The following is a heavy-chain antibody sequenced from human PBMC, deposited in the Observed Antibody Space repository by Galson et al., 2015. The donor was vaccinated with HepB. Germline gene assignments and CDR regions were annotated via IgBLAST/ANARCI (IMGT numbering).Heavy chain of an antibody. CDR2: ISGSSGYT. CDR3: VCSPYSTGWSEHFQE. J-gene: IGHJ1*01. Sequence: SLRLSCAASGFIFGDYYMTWIRQAPGKGLEWLSYISGSSGYTKYADSVKGPFTISRDNAKKSVVLQMNSLRAEDTAVYYWVCSPYSTGWSEHFQEWGQGTLVTVSS. V-gene: IGHV3-11*03. D-gene: IGHD2-8*02. CDR1: GFIFGDYY.